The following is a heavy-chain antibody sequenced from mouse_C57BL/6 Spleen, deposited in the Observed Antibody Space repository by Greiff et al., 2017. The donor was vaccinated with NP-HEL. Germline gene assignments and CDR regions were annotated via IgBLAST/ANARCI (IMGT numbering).Heavy chain of an antibody. D-gene: IGHD3-2*02. CDR3: AKTAQATGGYYAMDD. V-gene: IGHV1-78*01. J-gene: IGHJ4*01. CDR2: IYPRDGST. Sequence: VQLQQSDAELVKPGASVKLSCKVSGYTFTDHTIHWMKQRPEQGLEWIGYIYPRDGSTKYNEKFKGKATLTADKSSSTAYMQLNSLTSEDSAVYFCAKTAQATGGYYAMDDWGQGTSVTVAS. CDR1: GYTFTDHT.